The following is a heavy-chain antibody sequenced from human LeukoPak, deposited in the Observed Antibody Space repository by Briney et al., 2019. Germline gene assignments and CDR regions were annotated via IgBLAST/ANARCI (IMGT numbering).Heavy chain of an antibody. CDR2: ISSSSSYI. CDR3: ASAHCSSTSCSESNWFDP. CDR1: GFTFSSYS. D-gene: IGHD2-2*01. Sequence: GGSLRLSCAASGFTFSSYSMNWVRQAPGKGLEWVSSISSSSSYIYYADSVKGRFTISRDNAKNSLYLQMNSLRAEDTAVYYCASAHCSSTSCSESNWFDPWGQGTLVTVSS. V-gene: IGHV3-21*01. J-gene: IGHJ5*02.